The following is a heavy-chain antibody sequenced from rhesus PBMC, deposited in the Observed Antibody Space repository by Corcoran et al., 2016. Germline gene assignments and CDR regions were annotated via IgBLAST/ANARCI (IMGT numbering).Heavy chain of an antibody. Sequence: QVTLKESGPALVKPTQTLTLTCTFSGFSLPPSGMGVGWIRPPPGKALEWLALIYWDDDKRYSTSLKSRLTISKDTSKNQVVLTMTNMDPVDTATYYCARDQQDYYSGSYYYFDYWGQGVLVTVSS. J-gene: IGHJ4*01. V-gene: IGHV2-174*01. D-gene: IGHD3-16*01. CDR1: GFSLPPSGMG. CDR2: IYWDDDK. CDR3: ARDQQDYYSGSYYYFDY.